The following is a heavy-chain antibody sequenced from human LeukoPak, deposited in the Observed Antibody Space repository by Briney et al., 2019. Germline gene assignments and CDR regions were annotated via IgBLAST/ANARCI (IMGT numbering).Heavy chain of an antibody. CDR2: INSDGSST. V-gene: IGHV3-74*01. J-gene: IGHJ3*02. Sequence: GGSLRLSCAASGFTFSSYWMHWVRQAPGKGLVWVSRINSDGSSTNYADSVKGRFTISRDNAKNTLYLQMNSLRAEDTAVYYCARAPPGAAAAAFDIWGQGTMVTVSS. D-gene: IGHD6-13*01. CDR3: ARAPPGAAAAAFDI. CDR1: GFTFSSYW.